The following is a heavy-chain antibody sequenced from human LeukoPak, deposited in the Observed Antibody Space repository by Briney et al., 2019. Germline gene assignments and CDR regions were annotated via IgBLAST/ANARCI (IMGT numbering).Heavy chain of an antibody. CDR3: ARDEGDYYDSSGYSFDY. D-gene: IGHD3-22*01. V-gene: IGHV4-4*07. J-gene: IGHJ4*02. CDR2: IYTSGGT. CDR1: GGSISSYY. Sequence: KPSETLSLTCTVSGGSISSYYWSWIRQPAGKGLEWIGRIYTSGGTNYNPSLKSRVTMSVDTSKNQFSLKLSSVTAADTAVYYCARDEGDYYDSSGYSFDYWGQGTLVTVSS.